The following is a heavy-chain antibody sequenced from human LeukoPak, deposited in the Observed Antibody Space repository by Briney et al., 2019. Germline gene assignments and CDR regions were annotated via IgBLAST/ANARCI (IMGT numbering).Heavy chain of an antibody. Sequence: SETLSLTCAVYGGSFSGYYWSWIRQPPGKGLEWIGEINHSGSTNYTPSLKSRVTISVDTSKNQFSLKLSSVTAADTAVYYCARAREVGATVIDYWGQGTLVTVSS. CDR1: GGSFSGYY. CDR2: INHSGST. CDR3: ARAREVGATVIDY. J-gene: IGHJ4*02. D-gene: IGHD1-26*01. V-gene: IGHV4-34*01.